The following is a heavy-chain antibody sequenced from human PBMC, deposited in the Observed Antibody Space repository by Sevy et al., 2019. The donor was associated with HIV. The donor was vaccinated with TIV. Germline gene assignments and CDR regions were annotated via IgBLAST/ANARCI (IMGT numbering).Heavy chain of an antibody. V-gene: IGHV3-48*03. Sequence: GGSLRLSCIASGFIFSNYEMNWVRQAPGKGLEWVSYITSSGSTKHYADSVKGRFTISRDNGKNSIYLQMNSLRAEDTAVYYCARATYYYDTSGAYFFDFWGQGTLVTVSS. CDR2: ITSSGSTK. J-gene: IGHJ4*02. CDR3: ARATYYYDTSGAYFFDF. CDR1: GFIFSNYE. D-gene: IGHD3-22*01.